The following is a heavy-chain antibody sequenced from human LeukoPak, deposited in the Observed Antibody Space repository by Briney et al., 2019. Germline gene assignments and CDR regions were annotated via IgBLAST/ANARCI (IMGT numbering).Heavy chain of an antibody. CDR1: GYTFTGYY. V-gene: IGHV1-2*02. CDR2: INPNSGGT. J-gene: IGHJ4*02. D-gene: IGHD6-13*01. Sequence: VAPVKVSCKASGYTFTGYYMHWVRQAPGQGLEWMGWINPNSGGTNYAQKFQGRVTMTRDTSISTAYMELSRLRSDDTAVYYCARGRVRAAAGIYWGQGPLVTVSS. CDR3: ARGRVRAAAGIY.